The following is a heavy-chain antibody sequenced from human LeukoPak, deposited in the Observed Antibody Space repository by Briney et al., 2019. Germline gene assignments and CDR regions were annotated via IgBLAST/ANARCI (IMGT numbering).Heavy chain of an antibody. CDR2: ISQDGSNK. Sequence: LGGSLLLSCAASGFPFISYAMHWVRPAPAKGREGVAVISQDGSNKYYADPVKGRFTISRENSKNTLYLQMSVLRAEATAVYYCARESRSVHNCFDLWGQGTLVTVPS. D-gene: IGHD2-15*01. V-gene: IGHV3-30-3*01. CDR1: GFPFISYA. CDR3: ARESRSVHNCFDL. J-gene: IGHJ5*02.